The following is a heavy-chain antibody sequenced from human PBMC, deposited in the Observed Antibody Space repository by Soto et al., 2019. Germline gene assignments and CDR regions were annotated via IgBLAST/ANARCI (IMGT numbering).Heavy chain of an antibody. J-gene: IGHJ4*02. V-gene: IGHV4-59*01. D-gene: IGHD3-10*01. CDR3: ARSYYYGSGSYYFDY. CDR2: IYYSGSA. CDR1: GGSTSSYY. Sequence: PSETLSLTCTVSGGSTSSYYWSWIRQPPGKGLEWIGYIYYSGSANYNPSLKSRVAISVDTSKNQFSLKLSSVTAADTAVYYCARSYYYGSGSYYFDYWGQGTLVTVS.